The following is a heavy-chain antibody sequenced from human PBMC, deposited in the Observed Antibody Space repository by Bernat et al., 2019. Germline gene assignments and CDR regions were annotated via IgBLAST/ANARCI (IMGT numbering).Heavy chain of an antibody. D-gene: IGHD1-26*01. CDR3: ARDVEVGGSFESGPTPANFDY. V-gene: IGHV1-18*01. CDR2: ISAYNGNT. CDR1: GYTFTSYG. J-gene: IGHJ4*02. Sequence: QVQLVQSGAEVKKPGASVKVSCKASGYTFTSYGISWVRQAPGQGLEWMGWISAYNGNTNYAQKLQGRVTMTTDTSTSTGYMELRGLRSDDTAVYYCARDVEVGGSFESGPTPANFDYWGQGTLVTVSS.